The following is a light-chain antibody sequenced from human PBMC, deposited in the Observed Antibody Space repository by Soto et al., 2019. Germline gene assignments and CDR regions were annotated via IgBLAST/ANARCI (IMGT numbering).Light chain of an antibody. CDR3: TSYRSRTTVVV. V-gene: IGLV2-14*01. CDR2: EVS. J-gene: IGLJ2*01. CDR1: SSDVGSHNY. Sequence: QSALTQPASVSGSPGQSITISCTGTSSDVGSHNYVSWYQQHPGKPPKLVISEVSNRPLGVSDRFSGSTSGNTASLTISGLQAEDEADYYCTSYRSRTTVVVFGGGTKVTVL.